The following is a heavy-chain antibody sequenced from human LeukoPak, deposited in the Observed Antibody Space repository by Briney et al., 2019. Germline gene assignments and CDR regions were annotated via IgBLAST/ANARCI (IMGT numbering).Heavy chain of an antibody. V-gene: IGHV3-21*01. Sequence: GGSLRLSCAASGFXFSSYSINWVRQAPGKGLEWVSSISSSSSNMYYADSVRGRFTISRDNAKNSLYLQMNSLRAEDTAEYYCARDSQSGSGWFEFDYWGQGPLVTVSS. D-gene: IGHD6-19*01. J-gene: IGHJ4*02. CDR2: ISSSSSNM. CDR3: ARDSQSGSGWFEFDY. CDR1: GFXFSSYS.